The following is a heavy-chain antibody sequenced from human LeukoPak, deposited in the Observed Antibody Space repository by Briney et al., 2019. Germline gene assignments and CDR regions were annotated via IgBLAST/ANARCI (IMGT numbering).Heavy chain of an antibody. Sequence: GGSLRLSCAASGFTFSSYAMSWVRQAPGKGLEWVSAISGSGDITYYADSVKGRFTISRDNSKNTLYLQMNSLRAEDTALYYCAKDVKYNWNYIDYWGQGALVTVSS. CDR1: GFTFSSYA. CDR3: AKDVKYNWNYIDY. V-gene: IGHV3-23*01. J-gene: IGHJ4*02. D-gene: IGHD1-20*01. CDR2: ISGSGDIT.